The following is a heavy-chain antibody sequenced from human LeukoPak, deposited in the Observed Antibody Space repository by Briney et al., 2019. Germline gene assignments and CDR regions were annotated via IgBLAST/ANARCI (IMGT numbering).Heavy chain of an antibody. V-gene: IGHV1-18*01. CDR2: ISAYNGNT. D-gene: IGHD2-2*01. Sequence: ASVKVSCKASGYTFTSYGISWVRQAPGQGLEWMGWISAYNGNTNYAQKLQGRVTMTTDTSTSTAYMELRSLRSDDTAVNYCARYCSSTSCPGPFRYWFDPWGQGTLVTVSS. J-gene: IGHJ5*02. CDR3: ARYCSSTSCPGPFRYWFDP. CDR1: GYTFTSYG.